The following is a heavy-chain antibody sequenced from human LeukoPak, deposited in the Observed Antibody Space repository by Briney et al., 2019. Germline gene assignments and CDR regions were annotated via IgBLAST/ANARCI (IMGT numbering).Heavy chain of an antibody. CDR2: IYPGDSDT. J-gene: IGHJ4*02. CDR1: GYIFTTYW. Sequence: GESLKISCKGSGYIFTTYWIAWVRQMPGKGLECMGIIYPGDSDTRYSPSFQGQVTISADKSISTAYLQWSSLKASDTAMYYCARLVTSYFDYWGQGTLVTVSS. V-gene: IGHV5-51*01. CDR3: ARLVTSYFDY. D-gene: IGHD4-11*01.